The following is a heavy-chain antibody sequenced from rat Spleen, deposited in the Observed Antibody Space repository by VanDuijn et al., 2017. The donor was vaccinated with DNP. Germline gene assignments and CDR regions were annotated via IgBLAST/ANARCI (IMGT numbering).Heavy chain of an antibody. D-gene: IGHD1-11*01. V-gene: IGHV5-31*01. CDR3: ARNYGGYRPWDY. CDR1: GFTFSTFW. CDR2: ITTSGGNT. Sequence: EVQLVESGGDLVQPGRSLKLSCVASGFTFSTFWMTWIRQVPGKGLEWVASITTSGGNTYYPDSVKGRFTISRDNAKNTLYLQMNSLRSEDTATYYCARNYGGYRPWDYWGQGVMVTVSS. J-gene: IGHJ2*01.